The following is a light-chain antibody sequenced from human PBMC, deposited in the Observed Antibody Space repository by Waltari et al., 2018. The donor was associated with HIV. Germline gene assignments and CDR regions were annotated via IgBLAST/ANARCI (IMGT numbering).Light chain of an antibody. V-gene: IGLV4-69*02. Sequence: LTQSPSASASVGASVKLTCTLSSGHSSYTIAWHQQQPQKGPRYLMQIHTDGRHARGDGIPDRFSGSSSGAERSLTISSLQSEDEADYYCQTGGSGIQVFGGGTKLTVL. CDR3: QTGGSGIQV. J-gene: IGLJ2*01. CDR1: SGHSSYT. CDR2: IHTDGRH.